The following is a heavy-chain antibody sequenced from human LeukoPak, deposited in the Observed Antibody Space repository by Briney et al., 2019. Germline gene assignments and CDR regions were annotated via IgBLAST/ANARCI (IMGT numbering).Heavy chain of an antibody. CDR2: LKQDGSEK. V-gene: IGHV3-7*01. Sequence: QPGGSLRLSCAASGFTFSNYWMTWVRQAPGKGLEWVANLKQDGSEKYYVDSVKGRFTISRDNAKNSLYLQMNSLEVEDTSVYYCARAGGTSWADYWGQGTLVTVSS. CDR3: ARAGGTSWADY. J-gene: IGHJ4*02. D-gene: IGHD6-13*01. CDR1: GFTFSNYW.